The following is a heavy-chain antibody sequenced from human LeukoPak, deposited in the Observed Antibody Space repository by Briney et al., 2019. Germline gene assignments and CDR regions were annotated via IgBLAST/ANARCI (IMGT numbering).Heavy chain of an antibody. CDR2: ISSSSSYI. D-gene: IGHD2-21*02. Sequence: GGSLRLPCAASGFTFSSYSMNWVRQAPGKGLEWVSSISSSSSYIYYADSVKGRFTISRDNAKNSLYLQMNSLRAEDTAVYYCARRTGGDWEYYFDYWGQGTLVTVSS. CDR3: ARRTGGDWEYYFDY. V-gene: IGHV3-21*01. CDR1: GFTFSSYS. J-gene: IGHJ4*02.